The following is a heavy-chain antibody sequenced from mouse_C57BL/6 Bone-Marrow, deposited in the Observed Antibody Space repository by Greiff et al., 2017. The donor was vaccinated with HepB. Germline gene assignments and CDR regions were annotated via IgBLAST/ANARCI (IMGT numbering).Heavy chain of an antibody. V-gene: IGHV1-26*01. CDR2: INPNNGGT. J-gene: IGHJ2*01. D-gene: IGHD1-1*01. CDR1: GYTFTDYY. Sequence: VQLQQSGPELVKPGASVKISCKASGYTFTDYYMNWVKQSPGKSLEWIGEINPNNGGTSYTQKFKGKATLTVDKSSSTAYMELRNLTTEDSAVYYCARYYYGSPNFAYFDYWGQGTTLTVSS. CDR3: ARYYYGSPNFAYFDY.